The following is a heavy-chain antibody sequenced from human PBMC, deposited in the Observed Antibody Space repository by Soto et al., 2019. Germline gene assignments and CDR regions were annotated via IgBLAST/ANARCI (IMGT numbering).Heavy chain of an antibody. J-gene: IGHJ4*02. CDR1: GGSISSGGYY. V-gene: IGHV4-31*03. CDR3: ARDVAVYCGGDCYYFDY. CDR2: IYYSGST. D-gene: IGHD2-21*02. Sequence: PSETLSLTCTVSGGSISSGGYYWSWIRQHPGKGLEWIGYIYYSGSTYYNPSLKSRVTISVDTSKNQFSLKLSSVTAADTAVYYCARDVAVYCGGDCYYFDYWGQGTLVTV.